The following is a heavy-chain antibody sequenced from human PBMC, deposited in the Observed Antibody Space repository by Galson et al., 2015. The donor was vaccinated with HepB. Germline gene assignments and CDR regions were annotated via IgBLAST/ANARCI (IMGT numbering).Heavy chain of an antibody. CDR2: ISHIGHKT. D-gene: IGHD2/OR15-2a*01. Sequence: SLRLSCAASGFTFYNYAMTWVRQAPGKELEWVSGISHIGHKTYYADSVKGRFTISRDNSENTLYLQMNSLRADDTAVYFCACQRRHVSPTDYWGQGTLVTVSS. J-gene: IGHJ4*02. CDR3: ACQRRHVSPTDY. V-gene: IGHV3-23*01. CDR1: GFTFYNYA.